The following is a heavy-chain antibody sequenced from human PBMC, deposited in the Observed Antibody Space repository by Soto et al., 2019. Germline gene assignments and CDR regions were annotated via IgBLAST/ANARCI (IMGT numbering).Heavy chain of an antibody. CDR1: GYTFSHYW. Sequence: GESLKISCQASGYTFSHYWIGWVRQTPGKGLEWMGVIYPTDSDTRYSPSFQGQVTISVDKSLSTAHLQWSNLKASDTAIYYCARLITGTAGTAFDFWGQGTVVTVSS. CDR3: ARLITGTAGTAFDF. J-gene: IGHJ3*01. D-gene: IGHD1-20*01. V-gene: IGHV5-51*01. CDR2: IYPTDSDT.